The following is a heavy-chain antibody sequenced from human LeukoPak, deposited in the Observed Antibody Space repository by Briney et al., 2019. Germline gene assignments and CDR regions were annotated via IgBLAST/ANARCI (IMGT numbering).Heavy chain of an antibody. CDR3: AREGGSASSEVY. D-gene: IGHD2-15*01. J-gene: IGHJ4*02. V-gene: IGHV4-38-2*02. CDR2: MFHSGSS. Sequence: SETLSLTCYVSGGSISSGYYWGWIRQPPGKGLEWIGSMFHSGSSFYNPSLRSRATISLDTSKNQISLKLSSVTAADTGVYCCAREGGSASSEVYWGQGTLVTVSS. CDR1: GGSISSGYY.